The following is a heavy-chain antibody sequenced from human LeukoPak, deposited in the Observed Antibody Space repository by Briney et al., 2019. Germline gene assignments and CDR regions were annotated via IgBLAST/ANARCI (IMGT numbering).Heavy chain of an antibody. CDR3: ARLRYSDY. CDR1: GFTFSSYS. J-gene: IGHJ4*02. D-gene: IGHD2-21*01. V-gene: IGHV3-7*03. Sequence: PGGSLRLSCVASGFTFSSYSMSWVRQAPGKGLEWVAHIKQGGSETSYVDSVKGRFTISRDNAKNSVYLQMNSLRAEDTAVYYCARLRYSDYWGQGTLVTVSS. CDR2: IKQGGSET.